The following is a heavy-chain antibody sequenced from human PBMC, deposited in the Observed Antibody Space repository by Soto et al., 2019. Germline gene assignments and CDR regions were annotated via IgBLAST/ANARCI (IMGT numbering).Heavy chain of an antibody. CDR3: AGSSIAAPYYYGMDV. Sequence: TSETLSLTCTVSGGSISSYYWSWIRQPPGKGLEWIGYIYYSGSTNYNPSLKSRVTISVDTSKNQFSLKLSSATAADTAVYYCAGSSIAAPYYYGMDVWGQGTTVTVSS. CDR2: IYYSGST. V-gene: IGHV4-59*01. D-gene: IGHD6-6*01. CDR1: GGSISSYY. J-gene: IGHJ6*02.